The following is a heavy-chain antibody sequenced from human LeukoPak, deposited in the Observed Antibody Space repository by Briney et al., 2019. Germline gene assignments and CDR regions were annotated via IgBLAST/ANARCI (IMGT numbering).Heavy chain of an antibody. CDR3: ARPYADSSGYYYYFDY. J-gene: IGHJ4*02. CDR1: GYSFTSYW. D-gene: IGHD3-22*01. CDR2: IYPGDSDT. Sequence: GVPLKISCKGSGYSFTSYWIGWVRPMPGKGLEWMGFIYPGDSDTRYRPSFQGQVTISADKSISTAYLQWSSLKASDTAMYYCARPYADSSGYYYYFDYWGQGTLVTVSS. V-gene: IGHV5-51*01.